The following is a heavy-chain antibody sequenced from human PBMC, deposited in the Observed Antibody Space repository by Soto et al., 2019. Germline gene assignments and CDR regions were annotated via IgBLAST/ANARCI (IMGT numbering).Heavy chain of an antibody. CDR1: GYTFTSYG. CDR3: ARDGVDCISTSCYVGGNFDS. V-gene: IGHV1-18*01. Sequence: QVQLVQSGAEVKKPGASVKVSCKASGYTFTSYGISWVRQTPGQGLEWMGWISAYNGDTKYAEKFQGRATMTTDTFTTTAYMELRSLRSDGSAVYYCARDGVDCISTSCYVGGNFDSWGQGTLVTVSS. D-gene: IGHD2-2*01. CDR2: ISAYNGDT. J-gene: IGHJ4*02.